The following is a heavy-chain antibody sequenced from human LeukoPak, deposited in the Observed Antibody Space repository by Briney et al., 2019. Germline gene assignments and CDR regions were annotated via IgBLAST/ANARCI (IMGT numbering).Heavy chain of an antibody. CDR2: NYDSGST. Sequence: SETLSLTCTVSGGSIRSSYYYWGWIRQPPGKGLEWIGSNYDSGSTYYNPSLKSRVTISVDTSKNQFSLKLSSVTAADTAVYYCARVQYDSSGYYLDYWGQGTLVTVSS. D-gene: IGHD3-22*01. CDR3: ARVQYDSSGYYLDY. CDR1: GGSIRSSYYY. J-gene: IGHJ4*02. V-gene: IGHV4-39*07.